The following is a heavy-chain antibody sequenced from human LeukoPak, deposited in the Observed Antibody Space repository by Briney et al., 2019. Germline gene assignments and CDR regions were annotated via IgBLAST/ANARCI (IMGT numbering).Heavy chain of an antibody. V-gene: IGHV3-21*01. J-gene: IGHJ6*02. CDR2: ISSSSSYI. CDR1: GSTFSIYS. Sequence: GGSLRLPCAASGSTFSIYSMNWVRQAPGKGLEWVSSISSSSSYIYYADSVKGRFTISRDNARNSVYLQMNSLRDEDGAVYYCARDPGESSWNYSYYGMDVWGLVTTVTVSS. CDR3: ARDPGESSWNYSYYGMDV. D-gene: IGHD1-7*01.